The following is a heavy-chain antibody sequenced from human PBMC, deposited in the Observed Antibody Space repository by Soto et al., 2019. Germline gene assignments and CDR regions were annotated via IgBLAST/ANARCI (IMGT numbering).Heavy chain of an antibody. D-gene: IGHD6-13*01. Sequence: VASVKVSCKASGYTFTSYDINWVRQATGQGLEWMGWMNPNSGNTGYAQKFQGRVTMTRNTSISTAYMELSSLRSEDTAVYYCARGLVAAAGPDYWGQGTLVTVSS. CDR2: MNPNSGNT. J-gene: IGHJ4*02. V-gene: IGHV1-8*01. CDR3: ARGLVAAAGPDY. CDR1: GYTFTSYD.